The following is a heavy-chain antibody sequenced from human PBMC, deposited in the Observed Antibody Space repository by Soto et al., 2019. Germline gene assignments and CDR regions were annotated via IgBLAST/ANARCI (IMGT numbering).Heavy chain of an antibody. V-gene: IGHV3-30*18. J-gene: IGHJ4*02. CDR1: GFTFRDYA. Sequence: VQLVESGGGVVQPGRSLRLSCAASGFTFRDYAMHWVRQAPGKGLEWVAVVSHDGRNTHYADSVKGRFTISRDSSKNTVSLEMISLRGEDTAVCYCAKGGRQWLVTSDFNYWGQGALVTVSS. D-gene: IGHD6-19*01. CDR3: AKGGRQWLVTSDFNY. CDR2: VSHDGRNT.